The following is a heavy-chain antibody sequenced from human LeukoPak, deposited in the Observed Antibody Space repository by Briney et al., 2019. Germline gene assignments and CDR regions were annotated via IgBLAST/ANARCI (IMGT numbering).Heavy chain of an antibody. J-gene: IGHJ4*02. Sequence: SETLSLTCTVSGGSISSGSYYWSWIRQPAGKGLEWIGRIYTSGSTNYNPSLKSRVTISVDTSKNQFSLKLSSMTAADTAVYYCARAGGYGLIDYWGQGTMVTVSS. CDR2: IYTSGST. V-gene: IGHV4-61*02. D-gene: IGHD5-18*01. CDR1: GGSISSGSYY. CDR3: ARAGGYGLIDY.